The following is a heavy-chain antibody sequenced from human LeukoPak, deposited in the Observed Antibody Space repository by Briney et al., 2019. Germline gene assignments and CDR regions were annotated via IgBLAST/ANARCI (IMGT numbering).Heavy chain of an antibody. CDR2: IIPVFGTA. Sequence: ASVKVSCKASGGTFSSYAISWVRQAPGQGLEWMGAIIPVFGTALYAQTFQGRVTITADESTNTAYMELSSLRSEDTAVFYCTKGDIAFDYWGQGTLVTVSS. V-gene: IGHV1-69*01. CDR1: GGTFSSYA. CDR3: TKGDIAFDY. J-gene: IGHJ4*02. D-gene: IGHD2-15*01.